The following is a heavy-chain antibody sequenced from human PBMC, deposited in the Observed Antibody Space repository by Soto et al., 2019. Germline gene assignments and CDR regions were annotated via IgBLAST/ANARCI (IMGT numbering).Heavy chain of an antibody. V-gene: IGHV4-34*01. CDR3: ARGQSDLGRAWFDP. J-gene: IGHJ5*02. CDR1: GGSFSGYY. Sequence: PSETLSLTCAVYGGSFSGYYWSWIRQPPGKGLEWIGEINHSGSTNYNPSLKSRVTISVDTSKNQFSLKLSSVTAADTAVYYCARGQSDLGRAWFDPWGQGTLVTVSS. CDR2: INHSGST. D-gene: IGHD1-26*01.